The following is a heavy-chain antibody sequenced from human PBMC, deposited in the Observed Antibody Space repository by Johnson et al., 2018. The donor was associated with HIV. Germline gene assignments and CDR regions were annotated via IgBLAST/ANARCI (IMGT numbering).Heavy chain of an antibody. CDR2: IKTKTDGGTI. CDR3: TTDPIAAAGHDAFDI. Sequence: VQLVESGGGLVKPGGSLRLSCVASGFTFSSAWMGWVRQAPGKGLEWVGRIKTKTDGGTIDYNAPVKGRFTISRDDSKNTLYLRMNSLKTEDTAVYYCTTDPIAAAGHDAFDIWGQGTMVTVSS. CDR1: GFTFSSAW. D-gene: IGHD6-13*01. J-gene: IGHJ3*02. V-gene: IGHV3-15*01.